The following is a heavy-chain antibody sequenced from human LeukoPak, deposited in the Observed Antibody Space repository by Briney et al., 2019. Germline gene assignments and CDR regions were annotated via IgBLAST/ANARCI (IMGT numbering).Heavy chain of an antibody. V-gene: IGHV4-38-2*02. CDR2: IYHSGKT. D-gene: IGHD2-15*01. Sequence: SGTLSLTCTVSGYSITSCYYWAWIRQSPGKGLELIGSIYHSGKTYYNASLKSRVIILVDTSKNQFSLQLGSVTPTDTAVYYCARAGYCSGVSCYSAVPGKYWGQGALVTVSS. CDR3: ARAGYCSGVSCYSAVPGKY. CDR1: GYSITSCYY. J-gene: IGHJ4*02.